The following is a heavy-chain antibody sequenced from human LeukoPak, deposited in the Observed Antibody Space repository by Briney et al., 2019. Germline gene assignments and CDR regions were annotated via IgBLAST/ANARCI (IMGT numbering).Heavy chain of an antibody. J-gene: IGHJ4*02. CDR2: IISKSDGGTT. CDR3: LAQYYFDY. D-gene: IGHD4-11*01. V-gene: IGHV3-15*01. CDR1: GFSLSDAY. Sequence: GALRLSCAASGFSLSDAYMSWVRQTPGKRLEWIGRIISKSDGGTTDYAAPVQGRFIISRDDSKGTLYLQLNSLRTDDTAVYYCLAQYYFDYWGRGTLVTVSS.